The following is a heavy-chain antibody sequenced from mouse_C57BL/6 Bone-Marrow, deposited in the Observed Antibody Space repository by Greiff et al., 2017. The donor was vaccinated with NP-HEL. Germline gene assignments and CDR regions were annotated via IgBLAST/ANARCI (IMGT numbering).Heavy chain of an antibody. D-gene: IGHD1-1*01. CDR3: ARRYYGSCYAMDY. CDR1: GYSFTGYY. J-gene: IGHJ4*01. CDR2: INPSTGGT. V-gene: IGHV1-42*01. Sequence: VQLKQSGPELVKPGASVKISCKASGYSFTGYYMNWVKQSPEKSLEWIGEINPSTGGTTYNQKFKAKATLTVDKSSSTAYMQLKSLTSEDSAVYYCARRYYGSCYAMDYWGQGTSVTVSS.